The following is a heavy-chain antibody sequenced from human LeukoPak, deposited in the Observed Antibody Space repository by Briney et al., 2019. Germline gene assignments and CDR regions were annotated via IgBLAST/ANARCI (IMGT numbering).Heavy chain of an antibody. CDR2: IWYDGSNK. Sequence: GGSLRLSCAASGLTFSSYGMHWVRQAPGKGLEWVAVIWYDGSNKYYADSVKGRFTISRDNSKNTLYLQMNSLRAEDTAVYYCARDPLIAAAAVGYFDYWGQGTLVTVSS. V-gene: IGHV3-33*01. J-gene: IGHJ4*02. CDR3: ARDPLIAAAAVGYFDY. CDR1: GLTFSSYG. D-gene: IGHD6-13*01.